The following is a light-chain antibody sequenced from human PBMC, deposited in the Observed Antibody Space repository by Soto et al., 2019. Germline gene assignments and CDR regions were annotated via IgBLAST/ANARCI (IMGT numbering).Light chain of an antibody. V-gene: IGKV3-20*01. CDR3: QQYGSSPWT. J-gene: IGKJ1*01. Sequence: EIVLTQSPGTLSLSPGERATLSCRASQSVSSSYLAWYQQKPGQAPRLLIYGASSRATGIPDRFSGSGSGTDFTLTISRLEPEDYAVYYCQQYGSSPWTFSQGTEVEVK. CDR2: GAS. CDR1: QSVSSSY.